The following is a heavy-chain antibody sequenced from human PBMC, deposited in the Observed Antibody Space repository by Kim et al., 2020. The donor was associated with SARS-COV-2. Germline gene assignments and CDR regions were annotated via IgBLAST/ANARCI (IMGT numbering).Heavy chain of an antibody. Sequence: ASVKVSCKASGYTFTSYAMNWVRQAPGQGLEWMGWINTNTGNPTYAQGFTGRFVFSLDTSVSTAYLQISSLKAEDTAVYYCARDLAYCSSTSCPNYYYYGMDVWGQGTTVTVSS. V-gene: IGHV7-4-1*02. CDR2: INTNTGNP. CDR3: ARDLAYCSSTSCPNYYYYGMDV. D-gene: IGHD2-2*01. CDR1: GYTFTSYA. J-gene: IGHJ6*02.